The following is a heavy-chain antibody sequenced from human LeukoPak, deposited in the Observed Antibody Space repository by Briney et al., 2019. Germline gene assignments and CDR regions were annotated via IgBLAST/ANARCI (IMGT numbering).Heavy chain of an antibody. J-gene: IGHJ4*02. D-gene: IGHD3-16*01. Sequence: ASVNVSCKVSGYTLTELSMHWVRQAPGKGREGMGGFDPEDGETIYAQKCQGRVTMTEDTSTDTAYMELSSLRSEDTAVYYCASGGGSDFDYWGQGTLVTVSS. V-gene: IGHV1-24*01. CDR1: GYTLTELS. CDR3: ASGGGSDFDY. CDR2: FDPEDGET.